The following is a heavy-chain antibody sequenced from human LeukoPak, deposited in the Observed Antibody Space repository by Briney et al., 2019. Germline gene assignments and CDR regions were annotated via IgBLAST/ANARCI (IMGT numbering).Heavy chain of an antibody. V-gene: IGHV1-18*04. CDR2: ISTYNGNT. D-gene: IGHD2-15*01. Sequence: GASVKVSCKASGYTFTDYYMHWVRQAPGQGPEWMGWISTYNGNTNYAQKLQGRVTMTTHTSTTTAYMELRSLRSDDTAVYYCARDGRCSGGSCYSEAFDIWGQGTMVTVSS. CDR1: GYTFTDYY. J-gene: IGHJ3*02. CDR3: ARDGRCSGGSCYSEAFDI.